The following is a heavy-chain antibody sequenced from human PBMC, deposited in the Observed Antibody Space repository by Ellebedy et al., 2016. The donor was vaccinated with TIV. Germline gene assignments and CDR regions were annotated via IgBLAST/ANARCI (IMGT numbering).Heavy chain of an antibody. CDR3: AKDGSYEDFDS. J-gene: IGHJ4*02. D-gene: IGHD1-26*01. Sequence: GGSLRLSXAASGFTFSRYAMNWVRQAPGKGLEWVSAISGSGDNTYYADSVKGRFTISRDNSKNTLYLQMNSLRAEDTAVYYCAKDGSYEDFDSWGQGSLVTVSS. CDR1: GFTFSRYA. V-gene: IGHV3-23*01. CDR2: ISGSGDNT.